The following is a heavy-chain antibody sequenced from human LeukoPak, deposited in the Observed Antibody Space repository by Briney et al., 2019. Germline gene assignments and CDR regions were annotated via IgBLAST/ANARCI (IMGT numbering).Heavy chain of an antibody. CDR2: IYYSGST. D-gene: IGHD6-13*01. Sequence: ASQTLSLTCTVSGGSISSGGYYWSWIRQHPGKGLEWIGYIYYSGSTYYNPSLKSRVTISVDTSKNQFSLKLSSVTAADTAVYYCARDFSSSWSRTWWFDPWGPGTLVTVSS. V-gene: IGHV4-31*03. J-gene: IGHJ5*02. CDR3: ARDFSSSWSRTWWFDP. CDR1: GGSISSGGYY.